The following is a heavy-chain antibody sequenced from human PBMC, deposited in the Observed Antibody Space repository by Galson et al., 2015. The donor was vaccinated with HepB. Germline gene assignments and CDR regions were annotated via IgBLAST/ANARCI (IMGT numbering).Heavy chain of an antibody. D-gene: IGHD1-7*01. Sequence: SVKVSCKASGYTFTSYYMHWVRQAPGQGLEWMGIINPSGGSTSYAQKFQGRVTMTRDTSTSTVYMELSSLRSEDTAVYYCARDPGTTVPNDDGMDVWGQGTTVTVSS. CDR1: GYTFTSYY. J-gene: IGHJ6*02. CDR2: INPSGGST. V-gene: IGHV1-46*01. CDR3: ARDPGTTVPNDDGMDV.